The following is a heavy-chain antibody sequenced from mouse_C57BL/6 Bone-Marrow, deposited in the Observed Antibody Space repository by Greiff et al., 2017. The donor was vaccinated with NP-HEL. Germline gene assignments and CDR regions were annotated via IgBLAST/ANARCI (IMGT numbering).Heavy chain of an antibody. CDR2: IDPSDRYT. V-gene: IGHV1-50*01. D-gene: IGHD3-2*01. J-gene: IGHJ3*01. Sequence: QVQLQQPGAELVKPGASVKLSCKASGYTFHRHWMQGVKQRPGQGLEWVGEIDPSDRYTNYKQKFKGKATLTVDTSSSTAYMQLSSLTSEDSAVYYCARDSSGWFAYWGQGTLVTVSA. CDR1: GYTFHRHW. CDR3: ARDSSGWFAY.